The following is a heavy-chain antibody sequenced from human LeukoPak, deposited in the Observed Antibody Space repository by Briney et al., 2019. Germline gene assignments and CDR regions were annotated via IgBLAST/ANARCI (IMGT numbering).Heavy chain of an antibody. V-gene: IGHV3-30*18. J-gene: IGHJ6*04. CDR1: GFTFSSYG. CDR3: AKDHSGSYYYYGMDV. Sequence: GGSLRLSCAASGFTFSSYGMHWVRQAPGKGLEWVAVISYDGSNKYYADPVKGRFTISRDNSKNTLYLQMNSLRAEDTAVYYCAKDHSGSYYYYGMDVWGKGTTVTVSS. CDR2: ISYDGSNK. D-gene: IGHD1-26*01.